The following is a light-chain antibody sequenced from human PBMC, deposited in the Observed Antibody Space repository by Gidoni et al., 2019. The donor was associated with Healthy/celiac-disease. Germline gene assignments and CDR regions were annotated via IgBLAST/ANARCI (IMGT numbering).Light chain of an antibody. V-gene: IGKV3-11*01. CDR1: QSVSSY. J-gene: IGKJ1*01. Sequence: ELVLTQSPATLSLSPGERATLSCRASQSVSSYLAWYQQKPGQAPRLLIYDASNRATGIPAMFSGSGSGTDFTLTISSLEPEDFAVYYCQQRSNWPRTFGQGTKVEIK. CDR3: QQRSNWPRT. CDR2: DAS.